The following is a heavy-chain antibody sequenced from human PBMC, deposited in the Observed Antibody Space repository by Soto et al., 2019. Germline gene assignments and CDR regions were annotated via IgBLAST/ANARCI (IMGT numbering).Heavy chain of an antibody. D-gene: IGHD1-26*01. V-gene: IGHV3-64D*06. Sequence: GSLRLSCSASRFTFSYYTMHWVRQAPGKGLEYVSAISGDGGSTYYADSVKDRFTISRDNSKNTLYLQMSSLRAEDTAVYFCVKAVFSGYYYVPFDYWGQGTLVTVSS. CDR2: ISGDGGST. CDR1: RFTFSYYT. J-gene: IGHJ4*02. CDR3: VKAVFSGYYYVPFDY.